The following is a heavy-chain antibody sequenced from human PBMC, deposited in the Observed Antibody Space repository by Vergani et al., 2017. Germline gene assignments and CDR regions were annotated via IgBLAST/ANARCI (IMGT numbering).Heavy chain of an antibody. Sequence: QVQLQQWGAGLLKPSETLSLTCAVYGGSFSGYYWSWIRQPPGKGLEWIGEINHSGSTNYNPSLKSRVTISVDTSKNQFSLKLSSVTAADTAVYYCARGGRGSYYRYFQHWGQGTLVTVSS. CDR2: INHSGST. D-gene: IGHD1-26*01. CDR3: ARGGRGSYYRYFQH. CDR1: GGSFSGYY. J-gene: IGHJ1*01. V-gene: IGHV4-34*01.